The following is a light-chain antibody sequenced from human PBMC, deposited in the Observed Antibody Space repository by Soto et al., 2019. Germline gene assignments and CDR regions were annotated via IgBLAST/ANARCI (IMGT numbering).Light chain of an antibody. V-gene: IGKV3-20*01. CDR2: GAS. Sequence: EIVLTQSPGTLSLSPGERATLSCRASQSVSSSYLAWYQQKPGQTPRLLIYGASSSATGIPDRFSGSECGRGFTITIIRLEPEDFAVYYGHQYGSPPGTFGQGTKLEIK. J-gene: IGKJ2*02. CDR3: HQYGSPPGT. CDR1: QSVSSSY.